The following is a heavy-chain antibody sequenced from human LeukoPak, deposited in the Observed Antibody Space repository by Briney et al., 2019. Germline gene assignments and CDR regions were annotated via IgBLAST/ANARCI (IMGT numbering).Heavy chain of an antibody. Sequence: GGSLRLSCAASGFTFSSYAMSRVRQAPGKGLEWVSGVSGSGGSTSYVDSVKGRFTVSRDNSKNTLYLQMNSLRAEDTAVYYCAKVGVGQQLVRGYFDYWGQGTLVTVSS. J-gene: IGHJ4*02. CDR2: VSGSGGST. D-gene: IGHD6-13*01. CDR1: GFTFSSYA. CDR3: AKVGVGQQLVRGYFDY. V-gene: IGHV3-23*01.